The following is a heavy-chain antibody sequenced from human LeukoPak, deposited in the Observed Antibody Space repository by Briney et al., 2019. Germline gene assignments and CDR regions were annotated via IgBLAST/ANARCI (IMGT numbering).Heavy chain of an antibody. J-gene: IGHJ5*02. D-gene: IGHD3-9*01. Sequence: SQTLSLTCTVSGGSISSGGYYWSWIRQHPGKGLVWIGYIYYSGSTYYNPSLKSRVTISVDTSKNQFSLKLSSVTAADTAVYYCARVLDILTGPNPINWFDPWGQGTLVTVSS. CDR1: GGSISSGGYY. CDR3: ARVLDILTGPNPINWFDP. V-gene: IGHV4-31*03. CDR2: IYYSGST.